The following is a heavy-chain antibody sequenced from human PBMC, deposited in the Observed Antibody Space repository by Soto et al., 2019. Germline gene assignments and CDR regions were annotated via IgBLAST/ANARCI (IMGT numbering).Heavy chain of an antibody. CDR1: GFTFSDYV. V-gene: IGHV3-23*01. J-gene: IGHJ6*02. Sequence: EVQLLESGGDLVQPGGSLRLSCVASGFTFSDYVMSWVRQVPGKGLEWVSGISDGGERTDYRDSVRGRFTISRDNPRFTINLQMTSLRVEDKAIYFCARARSTAFGLDVWGQGTTVTVSS. CDR3: ARARSTAFGLDV. CDR2: ISDGGERT. D-gene: IGHD2-21*02.